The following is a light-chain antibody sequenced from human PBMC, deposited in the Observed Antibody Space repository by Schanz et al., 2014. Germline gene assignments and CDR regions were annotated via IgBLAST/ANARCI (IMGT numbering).Light chain of an antibody. V-gene: IGKV4-1*01. CDR2: WAS. CDR1: QSVLYGSNNQNF. J-gene: IGKJ1*01. Sequence: DIVMTQSPDSLAVSLGERATINCKSSQSVLYGSNNQNFLAWYQQKPGQPPKLLIYWASTRQSGVPDRFSGSGYGTEFTLTISSMKAEDVAVYYCQQYYTTPWTFGQGTRVEIK. CDR3: QQYYTTPWT.